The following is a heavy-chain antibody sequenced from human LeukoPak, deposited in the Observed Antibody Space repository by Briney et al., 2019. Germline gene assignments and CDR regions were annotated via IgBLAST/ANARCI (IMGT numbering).Heavy chain of an antibody. CDR1: GFTFSSYA. CDR2: ISYDESNK. Sequence: GGSLRLSCAASGFTFSSYAMHWVRQAPGKGLEWVAVISYDESNKYYADSVKGRFTISRDNFKNTLYLQMNSLRAEDTAVYYCARDAVGYYWNDGLNWFDPWGQGTLVTVSS. D-gene: IGHD1-20*01. V-gene: IGHV3-30*04. J-gene: IGHJ5*02. CDR3: ARDAVGYYWNDGLNWFDP.